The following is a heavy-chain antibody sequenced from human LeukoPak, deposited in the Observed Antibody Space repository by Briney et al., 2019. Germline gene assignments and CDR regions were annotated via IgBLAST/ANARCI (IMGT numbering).Heavy chain of an antibody. CDR3: VKSGGYGLIDY. J-gene: IGHJ4*02. CDR2: IHTTGST. V-gene: IGHV4-61*02. D-gene: IGHD1-26*01. Sequence: SETLSLTCTVSGGSISSGSYYWSWIRQPAGKGLEWIGRIHTTGSTNYNPSLKSRLTISVDTSKNQFSLKLNSVTAADTAMYYCVKSGGYGLIDYWGPGTLVTVSS. CDR1: GGSISSGSYY.